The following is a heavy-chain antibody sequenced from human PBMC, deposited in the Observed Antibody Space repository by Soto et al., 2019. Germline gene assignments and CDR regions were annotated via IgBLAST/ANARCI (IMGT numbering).Heavy chain of an antibody. J-gene: IGHJ5*02. V-gene: IGHV2-5*01. CDR1: GFSLSTSGVG. Sequence: SGPALVNPXQTLTLTCTFSGFSLSTSGVGVGWIRQPPGKALEWLALIYWNDDKRYSPSLKSRLTITKDTSKNQVVLTMTNMDPVDTATYYCAHRSSHDYGDFNWFDPWGQGTLVTVSS. CDR2: IYWNDDK. D-gene: IGHD4-17*01. CDR3: AHRSSHDYGDFNWFDP.